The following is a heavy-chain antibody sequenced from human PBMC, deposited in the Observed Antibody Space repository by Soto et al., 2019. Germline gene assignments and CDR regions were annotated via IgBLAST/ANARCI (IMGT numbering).Heavy chain of an antibody. Sequence: AASVKVSCKASGYTFTSYGISWVRKAPGQGLEWMGWINPDSGGTNYAQKFQGRVTVTRDTSINTVFMEMRWLRSDETAVYYCATSGWHGDHSLDYWGQGTLVTVSS. CDR1: GYTFTSYG. CDR2: INPDSGGT. CDR3: ATSGWHGDHSLDY. V-gene: IGHV1-2*02. J-gene: IGHJ4*02. D-gene: IGHD4-4*01.